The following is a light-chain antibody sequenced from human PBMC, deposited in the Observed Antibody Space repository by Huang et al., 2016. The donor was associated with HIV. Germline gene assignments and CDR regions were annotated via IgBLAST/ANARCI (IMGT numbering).Light chain of an antibody. CDR3: QQSYSTPT. J-gene: IGKJ2*01. V-gene: IGKV1-39*01. Sequence: DIQMTQSPSSLSASVRDRVTITCRASQSISRSLNWYQQKPGKAPKLLIYAASSLQSVDTSRFSGSGSGTDVTLTISMLQPEDFATYYCQQSYSTPTFGQGTKLEIK. CDR1: QSISRS. CDR2: AAS.